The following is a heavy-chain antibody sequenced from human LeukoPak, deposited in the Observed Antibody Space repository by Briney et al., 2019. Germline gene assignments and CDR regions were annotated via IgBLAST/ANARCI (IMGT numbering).Heavy chain of an antibody. CDR3: ARNDWIAGSLSEIGWFDP. V-gene: IGHV1-8*01. D-gene: IGHD6-6*01. J-gene: IGHJ5*02. Sequence: GASVKVSCKASGYTFTSYDINWVGQATGQGREWMGWMNPNSGNTGYAQKFQGRVTKTRNTSISTAYMELSSLRSEDTAVYYRARNDWIAGSLSEIGWFDPWGQGTLVTVSS. CDR1: GYTFTSYD. CDR2: MNPNSGNT.